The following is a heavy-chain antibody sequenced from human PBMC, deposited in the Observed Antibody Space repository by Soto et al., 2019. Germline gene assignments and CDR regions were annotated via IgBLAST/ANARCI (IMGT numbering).Heavy chain of an antibody. J-gene: IGHJ4*02. D-gene: IGHD1-1*01. V-gene: IGHV2-5*02. Sequence: QITLKASGPTLVKPTQTLTLTCTFSGLSLSSSGVAVGWVRQPPGNALEWLALIFWDDDKRYSPALKSRLTVSKDTSKNQVVFTMTNVDPVDTGTYYCEHGTTRTTLLAYWGQGTPVSVSS. CDR1: GLSLSSSGVA. CDR3: EHGTTRTTLLAY. CDR2: IFWDDDK.